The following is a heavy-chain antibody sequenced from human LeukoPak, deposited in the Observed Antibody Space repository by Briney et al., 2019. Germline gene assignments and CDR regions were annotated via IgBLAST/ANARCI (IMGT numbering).Heavy chain of an antibody. CDR3: ARAQAQAYGSGSYYIPVISGSDY. Sequence: ASVKVSCKASGYTLTSYYMHWVRQAPGQGLEWMGIINPSGGSTSYAQKFQGRVTMTRDTSTSTVYMELSSLRSEDTAVYYCARAQAQAYGSGSYYIPVISGSDYWGQGTLVTVSS. CDR2: INPSGGST. D-gene: IGHD3-10*01. J-gene: IGHJ4*02. V-gene: IGHV1-46*01. CDR1: GYTLTSYY.